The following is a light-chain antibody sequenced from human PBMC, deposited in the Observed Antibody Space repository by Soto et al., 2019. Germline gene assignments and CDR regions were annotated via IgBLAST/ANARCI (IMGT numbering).Light chain of an antibody. J-gene: IGKJ3*01. Sequence: DIQMTQSPSSLSASVGDRVTITCQASQDITNYLNWYQQKPGEAPKLLIYDASNLETGVPSRFRGSGSGTDFTFTISSLQPEDFATYYCLQYDLSPVFGPGTKVDIK. CDR2: DAS. CDR1: QDITNY. CDR3: LQYDLSPV. V-gene: IGKV1-33*01.